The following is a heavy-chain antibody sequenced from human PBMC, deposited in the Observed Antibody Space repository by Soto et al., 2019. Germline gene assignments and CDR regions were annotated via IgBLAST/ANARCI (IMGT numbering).Heavy chain of an antibody. CDR1: GGSISSGGYY. D-gene: IGHD6-13*01. J-gene: IGHJ3*02. Sequence: PXETLPLTCTVSGGSISSGGYYWSWIRQHPGKGLEWIGYIYYSGSTYYNPSLKSRVTISVDTSKNQFSLKLSSVTAADTAVYYCERDGGSSFDAFDIWGQGTMVTVSS. CDR3: ERDGGSSFDAFDI. V-gene: IGHV4-31*03. CDR2: IYYSGST.